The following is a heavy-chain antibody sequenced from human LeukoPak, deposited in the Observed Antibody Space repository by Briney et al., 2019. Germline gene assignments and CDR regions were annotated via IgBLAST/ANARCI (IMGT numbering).Heavy chain of an antibody. V-gene: IGHV3-33*01. CDR1: GFTFSIYG. CDR3: ARALYSGSFYGMDV. D-gene: IGHD1-26*01. J-gene: IGHJ6*02. CDR2: IWNDGSNK. Sequence: PGGSLRLSCAASGFTFSIYGMHWVRQAPGKGLEWVAVIWNDGSNKYYADSVKGRFTISRDNSKNTLYLQMNSLRAEDTAVYYCARALYSGSFYGMDVWGQRTTVTVSS.